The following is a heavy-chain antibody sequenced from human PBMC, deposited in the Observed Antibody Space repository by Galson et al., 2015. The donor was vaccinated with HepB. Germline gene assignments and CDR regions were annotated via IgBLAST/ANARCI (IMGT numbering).Heavy chain of an antibody. J-gene: IGHJ5*02. CDR1: GGTFSSYA. Sequence: SVKVSCKASGGTFSSYAISWVRQAPGQGLEWMGWISAYNGNTNYAQKLQGRVTMTTDTSTSTAYMELRSLRSDDTAVYYCARAVITMIVVVDRFDPWGQGTLVTVSS. D-gene: IGHD3-22*01. CDR2: ISAYNGNT. CDR3: ARAVITMIVVVDRFDP. V-gene: IGHV1-18*01.